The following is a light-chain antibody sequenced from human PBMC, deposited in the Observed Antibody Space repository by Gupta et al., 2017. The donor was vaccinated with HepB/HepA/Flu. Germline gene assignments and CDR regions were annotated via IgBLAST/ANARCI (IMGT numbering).Light chain of an antibody. CDR3: NSYRDSRTPYVV. J-gene: IGLJ2*01. CDR2: DVT. CDR1: SSDVGGYNY. V-gene: IGLV2-14*03. Sequence: QSALTQPASVSGSPGQSITISCTGTSSDVGGYNYVSWYQQHPGKAPKLIIYDVTSRPSGVSNRFSGSKSGNTASLTISGLQAEDEADYYCNSYRDSRTPYVVFGGGTKLTVL.